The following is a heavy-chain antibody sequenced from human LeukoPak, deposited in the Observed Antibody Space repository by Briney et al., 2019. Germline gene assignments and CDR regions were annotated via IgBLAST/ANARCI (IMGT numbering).Heavy chain of an antibody. CDR3: AKEQDNLLLLSHFDS. CDR1: GFTFNNYA. CDR2: VSGDGGRT. V-gene: IGHV3-23*01. Sequence: PGGSLRLSCAASGFTFNNYAMNWVRQAPGKGLQWVSAVSGDGGRTFYADSVKGRFTIFRDNSMNTLSLQMNSLRVEATAVYYCAKEQDNLLLLSHFDSWGQGILVTVSA. D-gene: IGHD1-14*01. J-gene: IGHJ4*02.